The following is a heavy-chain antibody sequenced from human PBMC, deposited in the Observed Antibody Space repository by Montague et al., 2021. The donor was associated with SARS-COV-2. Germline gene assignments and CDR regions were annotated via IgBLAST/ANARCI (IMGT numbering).Heavy chain of an antibody. CDR2: IYSSGST. Sequence: SETLSLTCTVSGDSISSFYWNWIRQPAGKGLEWIGRIYSSGSTNXNPSLKSRVTMSVDTSKNQFSLKVSSVTAADTAVYYCARDYGDYSYYYVLDVWGQGTTVTVSS. J-gene: IGHJ6*01. V-gene: IGHV4-4*07. CDR1: GDSISSFY. CDR3: ARDYGDYSYYYVLDV. D-gene: IGHD4-17*01.